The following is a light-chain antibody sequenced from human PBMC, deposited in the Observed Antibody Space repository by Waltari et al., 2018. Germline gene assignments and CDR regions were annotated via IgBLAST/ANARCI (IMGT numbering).Light chain of an antibody. V-gene: IGLV1-47*01. CDR3: ATWDGSLTAWV. J-gene: IGLJ3*02. Sequence: QAVLTQPPSSSGTPGQRVTIPCSGSTANIGRNYVYCYQQFPGTAPKLLVYRNNERPSGVPDRISGSKSGTSASLAISGLRSEDEADYYYATWDGSLTAWVFGGGTKVTVL. CDR1: TANIGRNY. CDR2: RNN.